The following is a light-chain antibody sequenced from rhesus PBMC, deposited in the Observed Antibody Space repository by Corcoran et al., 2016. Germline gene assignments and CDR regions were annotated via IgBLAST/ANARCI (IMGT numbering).Light chain of an antibody. CDR2: KAS. J-gene: IGKJ2*01. CDR3: LQYSSSPYS. V-gene: IGKV1-22*01. Sequence: DIQMTQSPSSLSASVGDTVTITCRASQSISSWLDWYQQKPGKAPKLLIYKASSLQSGVPSRFSGSGSGTDFTLTNSSLQPEDFATYYCLQYSSSPYSFGQGTKVEIK. CDR1: QSISSW.